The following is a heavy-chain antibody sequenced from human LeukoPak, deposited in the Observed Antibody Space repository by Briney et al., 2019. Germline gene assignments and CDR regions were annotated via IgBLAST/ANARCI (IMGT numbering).Heavy chain of an antibody. CDR2: VNNDGSST. J-gene: IGHJ4*02. V-gene: IGHV3-74*01. CDR1: GFTFSTYW. D-gene: IGHD3-22*01. CDR3: AKGPNYYDSSGYSDY. Sequence: GGSLRLSCAASGFTFSTYWMNWVRQAPGKGLVWVSRVNNDGSSTSYADSVKGRFTISRDNSKNTLYLQMNSLRAEDTAVYYCAKGPNYYDSSGYSDYWGQGTLVTVSS.